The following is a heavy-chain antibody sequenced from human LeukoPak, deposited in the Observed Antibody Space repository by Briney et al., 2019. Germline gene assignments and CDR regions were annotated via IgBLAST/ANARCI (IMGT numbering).Heavy chain of an antibody. CDR3: ARDLTYYDSSGPPDY. V-gene: IGHV3-30-3*01. CDR1: GFTFSSYA. D-gene: IGHD3-22*01. CDR2: ISYDGSNK. J-gene: IGHJ4*02. Sequence: PGRSLRLSCAASGFTFSSYAMHWVRQAPGKRLEWVAVISYDGSNKYYADSVKGRFTISRDNSKNTLYLQMNSLRAEDTAVYYCARDLTYYDSSGPPDYWGQGTLVTVSS.